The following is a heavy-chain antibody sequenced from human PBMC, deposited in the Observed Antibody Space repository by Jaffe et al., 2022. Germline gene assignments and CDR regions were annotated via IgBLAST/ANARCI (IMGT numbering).Heavy chain of an antibody. CDR2: ISSSSSYI. Sequence: EVQLVESGGGLVKPGGSLRLSCAASGFTFSSYSMNWVRQAPGKGLEWVSSISSSSSYIYYADSVKGRFTISRDNAKNSLYLQMNSLRAEDTAVYYCARDRIAVAKQQNYYYYMDVWGKGTTVTVSS. D-gene: IGHD6-19*01. CDR3: ARDRIAVAKQQNYYYYMDV. J-gene: IGHJ6*03. CDR1: GFTFSSYS. V-gene: IGHV3-21*01.